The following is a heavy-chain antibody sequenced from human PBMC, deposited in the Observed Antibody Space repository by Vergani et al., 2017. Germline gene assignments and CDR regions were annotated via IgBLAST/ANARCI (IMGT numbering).Heavy chain of an antibody. CDR3: ARDEAN. CDR2: INHSGST. CDR1: GGSFSGYY. J-gene: IGHJ4*02. V-gene: IGHV4-34*01. Sequence: QVQLQQWGAGLLKPSETLSLTCAVYGGSFSGYYWSWIRQPPGKGLEWIGEINHSGSTHYIPSLKSRVTISVDTSKNQFSLKLSSVTAADTAVYYCARDEANWGQGTLVTVSS.